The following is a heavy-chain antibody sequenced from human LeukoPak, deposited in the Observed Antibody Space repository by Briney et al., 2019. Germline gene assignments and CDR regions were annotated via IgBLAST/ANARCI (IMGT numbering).Heavy chain of an antibody. CDR3: ARSYSGSYFFDY. J-gene: IGHJ4*02. V-gene: IGHV3-21*01. CDR2: ISSSSRSI. Sequence: GGSLRLSCAASGFTFTTYSMHWVRQAPGKGLEWVSSISSSSRSIYYADSVEGRFTVSRDNGKNSLYLQMNSLRAGDTAVYYCARSYSGSYFFDYWGQGILVTVSS. D-gene: IGHD1-26*01. CDR1: GFTFTTYS.